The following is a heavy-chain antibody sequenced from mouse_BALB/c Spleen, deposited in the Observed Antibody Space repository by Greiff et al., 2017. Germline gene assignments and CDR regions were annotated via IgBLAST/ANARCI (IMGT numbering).Heavy chain of an antibody. CDR1: GFSLTGYG. Sequence: VQLQQSGPGLVAPSQSLSITCTVSGFSLTGYGVNWVRQPPGKGLEWLGMIWGDGSTDYNSALKSRLSISKDNSKSQVFLKMNSLQTDDTARYYCARVGNYGWFAYWGQGTLVTVSA. J-gene: IGHJ3*01. D-gene: IGHD2-1*01. CDR3: ARVGNYGWFAY. V-gene: IGHV2-6-7*01. CDR2: IWGDGST.